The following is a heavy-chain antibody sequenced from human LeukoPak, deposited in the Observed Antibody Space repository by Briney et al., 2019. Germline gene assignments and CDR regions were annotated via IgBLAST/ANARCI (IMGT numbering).Heavy chain of an antibody. CDR3: AKDRLRFGEFSP. Sequence: PGGSLRLSCAASGFTFSSYGMHWIRQAPGKGLEWVALIRHDGSNKYYADSVKGRFTISRDKSKNTLYLQMNSLRAEDTAVYYCAKDRLRFGEFSPWGQGTLVTVSS. D-gene: IGHD3-10*01. CDR1: GFTFSSYG. J-gene: IGHJ5*02. CDR2: IRHDGSNK. V-gene: IGHV3-30*02.